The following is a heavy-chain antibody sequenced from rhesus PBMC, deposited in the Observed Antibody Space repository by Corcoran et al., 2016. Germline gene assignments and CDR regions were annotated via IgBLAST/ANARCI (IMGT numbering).Heavy chain of an antibody. CDR2: INSGGGST. V-gene: IGHV3-103*01. D-gene: IGHD3-3*01. CDR1: GFNFSSYA. Sequence: EVQLVETGGGLVQPGGSLRLSCAASGFNFSSYAMQWVRQAPGKGLEWISAINSGGGSTYYADSVKGRFTISRDNSKNTLSLQMNSLRAEDTAVYYCANIPHDIQGDYWGQGVLVTVSS. CDR3: ANIPHDIQGDY. J-gene: IGHJ4*01.